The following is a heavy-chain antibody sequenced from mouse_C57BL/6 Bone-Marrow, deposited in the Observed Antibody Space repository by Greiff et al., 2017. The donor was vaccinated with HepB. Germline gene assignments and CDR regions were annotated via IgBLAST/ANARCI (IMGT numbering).Heavy chain of an antibody. D-gene: IGHD2-3*01. J-gene: IGHJ3*01. Sequence: QVQLKQSGAELMKPGASVKLSCKATGYTFTGYWIEWVKQRPGHGLEWIGEILPGSGSTNYNEKFKGKATFTADTSSNTAYMQLSSLTTEDSAIYYCARGGIYDGYYPFAYWGQGTLVTVSA. CDR1: GYTFTGYW. CDR3: ARGGIYDGYYPFAY. V-gene: IGHV1-9*01. CDR2: ILPGSGST.